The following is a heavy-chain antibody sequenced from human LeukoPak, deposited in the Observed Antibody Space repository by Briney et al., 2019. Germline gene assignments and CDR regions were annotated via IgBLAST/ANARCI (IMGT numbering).Heavy chain of an antibody. V-gene: IGHV4-34*01. Sequence: SETLSLTCAVYGGSFSGYYWSWIRQPPGKGLEWIGEINHSGSTNYNPSLKSRVTISVDTSKNQFSLKLSSVTAADTAVYYCARGGYYDSSGYYYGRPPRIDYWGQGTLVTVSS. CDR3: ARGGYYDSSGYYYGRPPRIDY. CDR2: INHSGST. J-gene: IGHJ4*02. CDR1: GGSFSGYY. D-gene: IGHD3-22*01.